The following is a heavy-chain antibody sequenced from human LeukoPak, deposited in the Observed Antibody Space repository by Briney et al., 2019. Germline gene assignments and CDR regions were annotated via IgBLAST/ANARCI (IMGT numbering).Heavy chain of an antibody. CDR2: IIPNFGTA. Sequence: SVKVSCKASGGTFSSYAISWVRQAPGQGLEWMGGIIPNFGTANYAQKFQGRVTITTDQSTSPSYMELSSLRSEDTAEYYCARGDARVPAAMLDYYYYYMDVGGEGTTVTVSS. D-gene: IGHD2-2*01. V-gene: IGHV1-69*05. J-gene: IGHJ6*03. CDR1: GGTFSSYA. CDR3: ARGDARVPAAMLDYYYYYMDV.